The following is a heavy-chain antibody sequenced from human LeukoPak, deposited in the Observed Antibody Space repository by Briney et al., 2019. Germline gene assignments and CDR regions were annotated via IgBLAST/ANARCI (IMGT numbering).Heavy chain of an antibody. Sequence: GGSLRLSCAASGFTFSSYWMSWVRQAPGKGLEWVANIKQDGSEKYYGDSVKGRFTISRDNAKNSLYLQMNSLRAEDTAVYYCATYSSSNGREFQYWGQGTLVTVSA. V-gene: IGHV3-7*01. D-gene: IGHD2-2*01. CDR3: ATYSSSNGREFQY. CDR2: IKQDGSEK. J-gene: IGHJ1*01. CDR1: GFTFSSYW.